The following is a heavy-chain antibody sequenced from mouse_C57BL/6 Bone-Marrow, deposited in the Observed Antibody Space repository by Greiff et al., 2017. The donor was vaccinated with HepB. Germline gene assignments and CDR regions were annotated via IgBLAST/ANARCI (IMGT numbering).Heavy chain of an antibody. J-gene: IGHJ2*01. CDR1: GYTFTSYW. D-gene: IGHD1-1*01. Sequence: QVQLQQPGAELVMPGASVKLSCKASGYTFTSYWMHWVKQRPGQGLEWIGEIDPSDSYTNYNQKFKGKSTLTVEKSSSTAYMQLSSLTSEDSAVYYCARRGTVVAVDYWGQGTTLTVSS. V-gene: IGHV1-69*01. CDR3: ARRGTVVAVDY. CDR2: IDPSDSYT.